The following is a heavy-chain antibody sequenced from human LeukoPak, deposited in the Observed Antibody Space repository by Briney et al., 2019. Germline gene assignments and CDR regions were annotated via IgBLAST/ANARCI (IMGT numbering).Heavy chain of an antibody. CDR1: GYTFTSYY. Sequence: ASVKVSCKASGYTFTSYYMHWVRQAPGQGLEWMGITNPSGGSTSYAQKFQGRVTMTRDTSTSSVYMELSSLRSEDTAVYYCARGSRLGYFDYWGQGTLVTVSS. CDR2: TNPSGGST. CDR3: ARGSRLGYFDY. V-gene: IGHV1-46*01. J-gene: IGHJ4*02.